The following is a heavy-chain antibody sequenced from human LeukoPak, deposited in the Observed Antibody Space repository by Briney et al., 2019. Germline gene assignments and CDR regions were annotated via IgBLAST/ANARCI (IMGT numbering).Heavy chain of an antibody. J-gene: IGHJ4*02. Sequence: PSETLSLTCTVSGGSISSSSYYWGWIRQPPGKGLEWIGSIYYSGSTYYNPSLKSRVTISVDTSKNQFSLKLSSVTAADTAVYYCARLGWLRFPPFDYWGQGTLVTVSS. CDR2: IYYSGST. V-gene: IGHV4-39*01. CDR3: ARLGWLRFPPFDY. D-gene: IGHD5-12*01. CDR1: GGSISSSSYY.